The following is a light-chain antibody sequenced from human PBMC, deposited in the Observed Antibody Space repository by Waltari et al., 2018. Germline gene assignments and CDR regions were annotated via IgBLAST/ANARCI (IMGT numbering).Light chain of an antibody. V-gene: IGLV2-8*01. Sequence: QSALTQPASVSGSPGQSITISCTGTSSDVGGYTYVSWYQQYPGKAPKLIICDVTKRPSGVPVRCSGSKSGNTASRTVSGLLPEDEAAYYCTSYAGSNNPVMFGGGTKLTVL. CDR3: TSYAGSNNPVM. J-gene: IGLJ3*02. CDR1: SSDVGGYTY. CDR2: DVT.